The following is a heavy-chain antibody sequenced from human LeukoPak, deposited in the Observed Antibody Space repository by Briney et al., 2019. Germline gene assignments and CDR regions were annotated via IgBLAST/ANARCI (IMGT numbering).Heavy chain of an antibody. Sequence: KPSETLSLTCAVYGGSFSGYYWSWIRQPPGKGLEWIGEINHSGSTNYNPSLKSRVTISVDTSKNQFSLKLSSVTAADTAVYYCAREIDSYGYHYFDYWGQGTLVTVSS. J-gene: IGHJ4*02. CDR2: INHSGST. V-gene: IGHV4-34*01. D-gene: IGHD5-18*01. CDR3: AREIDSYGYHYFDY. CDR1: GGSFSGYY.